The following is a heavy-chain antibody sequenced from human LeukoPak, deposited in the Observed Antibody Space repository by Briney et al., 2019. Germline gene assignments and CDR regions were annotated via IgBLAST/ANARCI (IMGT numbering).Heavy chain of an antibody. J-gene: IGHJ3*02. CDR3: ARVSPEPPNMVVVPAASFAFDI. D-gene: IGHD2-2*01. V-gene: IGHV4-61*01. Sequence: SEGLSLNCTVPGGFVRRGNSIWSWLREPPGKGLGGFGFIVYGGSPNYHPSLKSRVPISVDTSKNQFSPKLSSVTAADTAVYYCARVSPEPPNMVVVPAASFAFDIWGQGTMVTVSS. CDR1: GGFVRRGNSI. CDR2: IVYGGSP.